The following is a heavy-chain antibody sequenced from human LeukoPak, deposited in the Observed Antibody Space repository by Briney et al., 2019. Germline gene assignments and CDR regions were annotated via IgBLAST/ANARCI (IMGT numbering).Heavy chain of an antibody. CDR2: ISSSSSYT. J-gene: IGHJ5*02. V-gene: IGHV3-21*05. Sequence: PGGSLRLSCVASGFTFSSYEMNWVRQAPGKGLEWVSYISSSSSYTNYADSVKGRFTISRDNAKSSLYLQMNSLRAEDTAVYYCARYCSGGSCPSSRWFDPWGQGTLVTVSS. D-gene: IGHD2-15*01. CDR3: ARYCSGGSCPSSRWFDP. CDR1: GFTFSSYE.